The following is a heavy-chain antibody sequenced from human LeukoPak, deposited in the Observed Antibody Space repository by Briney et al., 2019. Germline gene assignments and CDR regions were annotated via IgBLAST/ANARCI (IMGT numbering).Heavy chain of an antibody. CDR1: GFTFSNAW. Sequence: GGSLRLSCVASGFTFSNAWMTWVRQAPGQGLDWVAFIHHDGSNKYYADSVRGRFTISRDNSKNTLYLQMNSLRAEDTVVYFCAKGDKMLTWRRTYSRFDPWGQGTLVTVSS. J-gene: IGHJ5*02. D-gene: IGHD3-16*01. CDR2: IHHDGSNK. CDR3: AKGDKMLTWRRTYSRFDP. V-gene: IGHV3-30*02.